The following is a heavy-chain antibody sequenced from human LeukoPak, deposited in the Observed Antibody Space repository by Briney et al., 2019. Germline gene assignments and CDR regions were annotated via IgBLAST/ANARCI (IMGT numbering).Heavy chain of an antibody. CDR3: ASLSSSSDY. V-gene: IGHV4-34*01. J-gene: IGHJ4*02. D-gene: IGHD6-6*01. CDR2: INHSGST. CDR1: GGSFSGYY. Sequence: PSETLSLTCAVYGGSFSGYYWSWIRQPPGKGLEWIGEINHSGSTNYNPSLKSRVTISVDTSKNQFSLKLSSVTAADTAVYYCASLSSSSDYWGQGTLVTVSS.